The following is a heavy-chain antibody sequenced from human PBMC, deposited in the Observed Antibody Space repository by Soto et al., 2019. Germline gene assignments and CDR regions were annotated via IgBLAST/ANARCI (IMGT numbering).Heavy chain of an antibody. Sequence: PGGSLRLSCAASGFTFSSDGMHWVRQAPGKGLEWVAVISYDGSNKYYADSVKGRFTISRDNSKNTLYLQMNSLRAEDTAVYYCAKGNYGDYADWYFDLWGRGTLVTVSS. CDR1: GFTFSSDG. J-gene: IGHJ2*01. CDR3: AKGNYGDYADWYFDL. D-gene: IGHD4-17*01. CDR2: ISYDGSNK. V-gene: IGHV3-30*18.